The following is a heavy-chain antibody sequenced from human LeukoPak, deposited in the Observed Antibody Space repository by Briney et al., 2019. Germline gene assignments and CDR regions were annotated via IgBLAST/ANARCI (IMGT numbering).Heavy chain of an antibody. J-gene: IGHJ4*02. CDR2: INPSGGST. V-gene: IGHV1-46*01. CDR3: ARTDGDLDY. CDR1: GYTFTSYY. Sequence: ASVKVSCKASGYTFTSYYMHWVRQAPGQGLEWMGIINPSGGSTSYAQKFQGRATMTRDTAISTAYMELSSLRSEDTAVYYCARTDGDLDYWGQGTLITVSS. D-gene: IGHD4-17*01.